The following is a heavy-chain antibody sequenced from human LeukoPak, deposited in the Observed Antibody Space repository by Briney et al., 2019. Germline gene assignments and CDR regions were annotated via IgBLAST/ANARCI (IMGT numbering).Heavy chain of an antibody. CDR2: IRYDGSNK. V-gene: IGHV3-30*02. J-gene: IGHJ4*02. D-gene: IGHD3-22*01. CDR3: AKDRSFSSSGSFFDY. Sequence: GGSLRLSCAASGFTFSSYGMHWVRQAPGKGLEWVAFIRYDGSNKYYADSVKGRFTISRDNSKNSLYLQMNSLRTEDTALYYCAKDRSFSSSGSFFDYWGQGTLVTVSS. CDR1: GFTFSSYG.